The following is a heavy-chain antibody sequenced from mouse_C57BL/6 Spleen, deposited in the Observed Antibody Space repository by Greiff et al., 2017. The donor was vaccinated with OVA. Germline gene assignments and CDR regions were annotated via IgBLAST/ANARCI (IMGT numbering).Heavy chain of an antibody. CDR2: IWTGGGT. V-gene: IGHV2-9-1*01. CDR3: ATIYYYGSSGYYYAMDY. D-gene: IGHD1-1*01. Sequence: QVQLKESGPGLVAPSQSLSITCTVSGFSLTSYAISWVRQPPGKGLEWLGVIWTGGGTNYNSALKSRLSISKDNSKSQVFLKMNSLQTDDTARYYCATIYYYGSSGYYYAMDYWGQGTSVTVSS. J-gene: IGHJ4*01. CDR1: GFSLTSYA.